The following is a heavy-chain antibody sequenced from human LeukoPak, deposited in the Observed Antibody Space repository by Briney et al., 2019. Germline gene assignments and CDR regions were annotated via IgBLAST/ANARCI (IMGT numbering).Heavy chain of an antibody. D-gene: IGHD5-18*01. Sequence: ASVKVSCKTSGYFFGGYYIHWVRQAPGQAHEWMGRINPINGDTDLAQKFQGRVTMTRDSSTATAYMELRRLGSDDTAFYYCARDLSGRGHRDTPEYYFAYWGLGTLVTVSS. CDR1: GYFFGGYY. J-gene: IGHJ4*01. CDR2: INPINGDT. CDR3: ARDLSGRGHRDTPEYYFAY. V-gene: IGHV1-2*06.